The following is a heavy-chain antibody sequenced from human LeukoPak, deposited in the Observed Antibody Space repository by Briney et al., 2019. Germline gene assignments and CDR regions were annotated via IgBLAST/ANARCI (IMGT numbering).Heavy chain of an antibody. J-gene: IGHJ5*02. CDR1: GGSFSGYY. CDR3: ARGLRFLEWLNWFDP. CDR2: IYYSGST. Sequence: SETLSLTCAVYGGSFSGYYWSWIRQPPGKGLEWIGYIYYSGSTNYNPSLKSRVTISVDTSKNQFSLKLSSVTAADTAVYYCARGLRFLEWLNWFDPWGQGTLVTVSS. D-gene: IGHD3-3*01. V-gene: IGHV4-59*01.